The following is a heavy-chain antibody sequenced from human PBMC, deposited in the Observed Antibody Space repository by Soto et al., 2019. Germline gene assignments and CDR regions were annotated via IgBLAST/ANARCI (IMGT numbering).Heavy chain of an antibody. D-gene: IGHD1-7*01. CDR1: GYTFSSYD. V-gene: IGHV1-8*01. CDR3: AIGLELPRVGI. J-gene: IGHJ3*02. CDR2: MNPNSGNK. Sequence: QVQLVQSGAEVRKPGASVKVSCEASGYTFSSYDINWVRQATGQGLEWMGWMNPNSGNKGYAQKFQGRVTMTRNTSISTAYMELSSLKSEDTAVYYCAIGLELPRVGIWGQGTMVTVSS.